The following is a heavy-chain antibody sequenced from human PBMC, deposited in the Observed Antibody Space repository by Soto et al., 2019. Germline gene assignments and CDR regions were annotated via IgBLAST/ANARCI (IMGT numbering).Heavy chain of an antibody. D-gene: IGHD3-9*01. CDR3: AREVNYDILTGYFRSYNWFGP. Sequence: SETLSLTCTVSGGSISSYYWSWIRQPPGKGLEWIGYIYYSGSTNYNPSLKSRVTISVDTSKNQFSLKLSSVTAADTAVYYCAREVNYDILTGYFRSYNWFGPWGQGTLVTVSS. J-gene: IGHJ5*02. CDR1: GGSISSYY. V-gene: IGHV4-59*01. CDR2: IYYSGST.